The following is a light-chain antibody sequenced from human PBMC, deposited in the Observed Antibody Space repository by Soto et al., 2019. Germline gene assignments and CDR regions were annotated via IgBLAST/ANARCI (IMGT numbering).Light chain of an antibody. CDR1: RSDVGGYRF. CDR3: CSEAGGFTWV. Sequence: QSALTQPRSVSGSPGQSVTISCTGARSDVGGYRFVSWYQQHPDKAPKLMIYDVDKRPSGVPDRFSGSKSGNTASLTISGLQDEDEADYFCCSEAGGFTWVFVVGTKVTVL. CDR2: DVD. V-gene: IGLV2-11*01. J-gene: IGLJ3*02.